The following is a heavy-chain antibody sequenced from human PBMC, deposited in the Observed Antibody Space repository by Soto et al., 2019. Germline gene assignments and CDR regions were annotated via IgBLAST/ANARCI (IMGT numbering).Heavy chain of an antibody. Sequence: PSEALSLTCTVSGASISGGGYYWCWIRQHPGKGLEWVGSIYYSGSTHYNPSLKSRVSISVDTSENQFSLPLNSVTAADTAVYYCARTGFGELYEMNWFDPWGQGTLVTVS. J-gene: IGHJ5*02. V-gene: IGHV4-31*03. CDR1: GASISGGGYY. CDR3: ARTGFGELYEMNWFDP. CDR2: IYYSGST. D-gene: IGHD3-10*01.